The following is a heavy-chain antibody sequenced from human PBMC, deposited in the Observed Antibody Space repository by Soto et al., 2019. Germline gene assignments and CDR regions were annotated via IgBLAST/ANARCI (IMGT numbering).Heavy chain of an antibody. CDR2: INHSGST. V-gene: IGHV4-34*01. J-gene: IGHJ5*01. CDR1: GGSFSDHD. Sequence: SETLSLTCAVYGGSFSDHDWSWIRQPPGKGLEWIGVINHSGSTNYNPSLKSRVTISLDTSKNQFSLRLSSVTAADTTVYYCASLSDSWGQGTLVTVSS. CDR3: ASLSDS.